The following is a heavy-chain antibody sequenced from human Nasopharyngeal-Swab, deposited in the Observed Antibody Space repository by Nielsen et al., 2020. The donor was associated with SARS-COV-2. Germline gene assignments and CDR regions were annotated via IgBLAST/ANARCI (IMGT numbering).Heavy chain of an antibody. Sequence: ASVKVSCKASGYTFTSYYMHWVRQAPGQGLEWMGIINPSGGSTSYAQKFQGRVTMTTDTSTSTAYMELRSLRSDDTAVYYCARDTLRFLEWPPPAEIDYWGQGTLVTVSS. V-gene: IGHV1-46*01. D-gene: IGHD3-3*01. J-gene: IGHJ4*02. CDR1: GYTFTSYY. CDR3: ARDTLRFLEWPPPAEIDY. CDR2: INPSGGST.